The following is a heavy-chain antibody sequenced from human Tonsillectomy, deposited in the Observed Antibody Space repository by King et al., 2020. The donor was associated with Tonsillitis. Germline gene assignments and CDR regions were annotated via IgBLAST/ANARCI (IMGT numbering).Heavy chain of an antibody. V-gene: IGHV3-66*01. D-gene: IGHD1-14*01. CDR3: ARKFRTADPFDY. CDR1: GFTVSSNY. J-gene: IGHJ4*02. Sequence: EVQLVESGGGLVQPGGSLRLSCAASGFTVSSNYMSWVRQAPGKGLEGVSIIYSGGSTYYADSVKGRFTISRANSKNTLYLQMNSLRAEDTAVYYCARKFRTADPFDYWGQGTLVTVSS. CDR2: IYSGGST.